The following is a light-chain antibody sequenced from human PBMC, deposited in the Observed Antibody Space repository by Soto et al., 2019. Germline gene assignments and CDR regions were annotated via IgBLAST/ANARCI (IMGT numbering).Light chain of an antibody. J-gene: IGLJ3*02. CDR1: SSNIGAGYD. CDR2: GNS. V-gene: IGLV1-40*01. CDR3: QSYDRSLSGFWV. Sequence: QLVLTQPPSVSGAPGQRVTISCTGSSSNIGAGYDVHWYQQLPGTAPKLLIYGNSNRPSGVPDRFSGSKSGTSASLAITGLQAEDEADYYCQSYDRSLSGFWVFGGGTKLTVL.